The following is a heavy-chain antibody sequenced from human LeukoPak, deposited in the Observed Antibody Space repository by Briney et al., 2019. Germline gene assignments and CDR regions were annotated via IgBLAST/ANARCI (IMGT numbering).Heavy chain of an antibody. CDR1: GFTFSSYA. J-gene: IGHJ4*02. Sequence: GGSLRLSCAASGFTFSSYAMSWVRQAPGKGLEWVSAISGSGGSTYYADSVKGRFTISRDNSKNTLYLQMNSLRAEDTAVYYCAKDQDYYDSSGYYYGPYFDYWGQETLVTVSS. D-gene: IGHD3-22*01. CDR3: AKDQDYYDSSGYYYGPYFDY. V-gene: IGHV3-23*01. CDR2: ISGSGGST.